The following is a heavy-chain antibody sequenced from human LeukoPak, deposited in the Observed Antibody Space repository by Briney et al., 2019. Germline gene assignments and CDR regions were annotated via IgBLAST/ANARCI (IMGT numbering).Heavy chain of an antibody. CDR1: GYSFTSYW. V-gene: IGHV5-51*01. CDR3: ARRVGSSSWFFDY. CDR2: IYPGDSGT. D-gene: IGHD6-13*01. Sequence: RGESLKISCKGSGYSFTSYWIAWVRQMPGKGLEWMGVIYPGDSGTRYSPSFQGQVTISADKSISTAYLQWSSLKASDTAMYYYARRVGSSSWFFDYWGQGTLVTVSS. J-gene: IGHJ4*02.